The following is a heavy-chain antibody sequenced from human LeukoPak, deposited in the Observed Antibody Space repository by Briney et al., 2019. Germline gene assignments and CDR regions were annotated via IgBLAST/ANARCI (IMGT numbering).Heavy chain of an antibody. D-gene: IGHD3-9*01. V-gene: IGHV4-4*07. CDR3: ARGGDILTGYYNPFDY. CDR2: IYTSGST. J-gene: IGHJ4*02. CDR1: GGSISSYY. Sequence: SETLSLTCTVSGGSISSYYWSWIRQPAGKGLERIGRIYTSGSTNYNPSLKSRVTMSVDTSKNQFSLKLSSVTAADTAVYYCARGGDILTGYYNPFDYWGQGTLVTVSS.